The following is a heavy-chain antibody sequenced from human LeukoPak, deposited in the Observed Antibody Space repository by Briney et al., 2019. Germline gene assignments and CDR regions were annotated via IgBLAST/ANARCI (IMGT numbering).Heavy chain of an antibody. V-gene: IGHV3-21*04. D-gene: IGHD3-10*01. CDR3: ARGTPNYYGSGSYGWFDP. Sequence: GGSLRLSCAASGFTFSSYSMNWVRQAPGKGLEWVSSISSSSSYIYYADSVKGRFTISRDNAKNSLYLQMNSLRAEDTALYHCARGTPNYYGSGSYGWFDPWGQGTLVTVSS. CDR1: GFTFSSYS. J-gene: IGHJ5*02. CDR2: ISSSSSYI.